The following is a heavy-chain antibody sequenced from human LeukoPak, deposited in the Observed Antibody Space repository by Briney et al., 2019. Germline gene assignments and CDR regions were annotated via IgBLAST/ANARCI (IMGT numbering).Heavy chain of an antibody. CDR2: INHSGST. D-gene: IGHD3-10*01. CDR1: GGSFSGYY. Sequence: PSETLSLTCAVYGGSFSGYYWSWIRQPPGKGLEWIGEINHSGSTNYNPSLKSRVTISVDTSKNQFSLKLSSVTAADTAVYYCARLKYYYGSGSYPDYWGQGTLVTVSS. CDR3: ARLKYYYGSGSYPDY. J-gene: IGHJ4*02. V-gene: IGHV4-34*01.